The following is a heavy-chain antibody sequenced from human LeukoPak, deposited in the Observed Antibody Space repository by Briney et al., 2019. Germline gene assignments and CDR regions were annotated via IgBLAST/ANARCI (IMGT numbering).Heavy chain of an antibody. J-gene: IGHJ4*02. CDR3: ARGRRPFIVVVPAAQFDY. Sequence: ASVKVSCKASGYTFTSCAMHWVRQAPGQRLEWMGWINAGNGNTKYSQKFQGRVTITRDTSASTAYMELSSLRSEDTAVYYCARGRRPFIVVVPAAQFDYWGQGTLVTVSS. D-gene: IGHD2-2*01. CDR2: INAGNGNT. CDR1: GYTFTSCA. V-gene: IGHV1-3*01.